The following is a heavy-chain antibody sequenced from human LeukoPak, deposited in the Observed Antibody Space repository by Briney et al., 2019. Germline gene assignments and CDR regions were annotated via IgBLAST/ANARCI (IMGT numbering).Heavy chain of an antibody. CDR1: GFTFNTYA. J-gene: IGHJ4*02. CDR2: ISSGGST. Sequence: GGSLRLSCAASGFTFNTYAMTWVRQAPGKGLEWVSTISSGGSTYYADSVKGRFTISRDNSKDTLYLQMNSLRVEDTAAYYCAGGGYCSSTSCYVHFDYWGQGILVTVSS. CDR3: AGGGYCSSTSCYVHFDY. D-gene: IGHD2-2*01. V-gene: IGHV3-23*01.